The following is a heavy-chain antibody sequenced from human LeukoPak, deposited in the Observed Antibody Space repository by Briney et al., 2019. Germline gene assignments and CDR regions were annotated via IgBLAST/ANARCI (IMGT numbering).Heavy chain of an antibody. CDR2: INHSGST. CDR1: GGSFSGYY. D-gene: IGHD1-26*01. V-gene: IGHV4-34*01. J-gene: IGHJ4*02. CDR3: ARALIVGATTA. Sequence: ETLSLTCAVYGGSFSGYYWSWIRQPPGKGLEWIGEINHSGSTNYNPSLKSRVTISVDTSKNQFSLKLSSVTAADTAVYYCARALIVGATTAWGQGTLVTVSS.